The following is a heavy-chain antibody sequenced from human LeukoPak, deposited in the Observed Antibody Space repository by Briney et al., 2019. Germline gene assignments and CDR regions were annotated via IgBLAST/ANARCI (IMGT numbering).Heavy chain of an antibody. CDR3: AKDEHIVVGTYRYGY. J-gene: IGHJ4*02. CDR2: IYSGGST. D-gene: IGHD2-21*02. Sequence: GGSLRLSCAASGCTVSSNYMSWVRQAPGKGLEWVSVIYSGGSTYYADSVKGRFTISRDNSKNTLSLQMNSLRAEDTAVYYCAKDEHIVVGTYRYGYWGQGTLVTVSS. CDR1: GCTVSSNY. V-gene: IGHV3-66*01.